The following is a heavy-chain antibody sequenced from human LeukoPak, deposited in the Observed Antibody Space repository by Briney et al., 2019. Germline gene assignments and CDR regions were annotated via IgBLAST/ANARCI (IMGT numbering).Heavy chain of an antibody. D-gene: IGHD3-3*01. CDR1: VGYISSYY. V-gene: IGHV4-59*01. CDR2: VFYSGDT. J-gene: IGHJ4*01. Sequence: SETLSLTCTVSVGYISSYYWSWIRQSPGKGLEWIGNVFYSGDTNYNPSLKSRVTMSINTSNNHFSLHLTSVTAAGTAVYFCASGTVSGVITPYSFHHWGHGTLVTVSS. CDR3: ASGTVSGVITPYSFHH.